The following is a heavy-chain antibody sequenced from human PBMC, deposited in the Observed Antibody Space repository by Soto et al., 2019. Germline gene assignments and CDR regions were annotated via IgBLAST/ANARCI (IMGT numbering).Heavy chain of an antibody. Sequence: SETLSLTCTFSGGSISSGGYYWSWIRQHPGKGLEWIGYIYYSGSTYYNPSLKSRVTMSVDTSKNLFSLKLSSVTAADTAVYYCARDTPPDAFDIWGQGTMVTVSS. J-gene: IGHJ3*02. CDR2: IYYSGST. CDR3: ARDTPPDAFDI. CDR1: GGSISSGGYY. V-gene: IGHV4-31*03.